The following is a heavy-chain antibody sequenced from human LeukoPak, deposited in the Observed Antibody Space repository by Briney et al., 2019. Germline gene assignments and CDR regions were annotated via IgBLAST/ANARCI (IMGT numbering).Heavy chain of an antibody. CDR2: IYYSGST. CDR1: GGSISSSSYY. Sequence: PSETLSLTCTVSGGSISSSSYYWGWIRQPPGKGLEWFGSIYYSGSTYYNPSLKSRVTISVDTSKNQFSLKLSSVTAADTAVYYCARDRADYGVVGYWGQGTLVTVSS. D-gene: IGHD4-17*01. J-gene: IGHJ4*02. V-gene: IGHV4-39*07. CDR3: ARDRADYGVVGY.